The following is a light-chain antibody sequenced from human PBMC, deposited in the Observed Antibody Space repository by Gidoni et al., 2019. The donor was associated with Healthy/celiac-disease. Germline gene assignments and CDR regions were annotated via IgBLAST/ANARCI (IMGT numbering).Light chain of an antibody. V-gene: IGKV1-5*01. CDR1: QSISSW. CDR3: QQYNSYFT. J-gene: IGKJ4*01. Sequence: DTQMTQSPSTLSASVGDRVTITCRASQSISSWLAWYQQKPGKAPKLLIYDASSLESGVPSRFSGSGSGTEFTLTISSLQPDDFATYYGQQYNSYFTFGGGTKVEIK. CDR2: DAS.